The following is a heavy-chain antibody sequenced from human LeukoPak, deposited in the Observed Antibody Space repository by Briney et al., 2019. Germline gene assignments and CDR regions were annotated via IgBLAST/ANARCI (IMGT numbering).Heavy chain of an antibody. CDR3: ARERVGSSWYFDY. CDR2: ISHDGGAK. V-gene: IGHV3-30*03. J-gene: IGHJ4*02. D-gene: IGHD6-13*01. Sequence: GGSLRLSCGVSGFSIGNHGMHWIRQAPDKGLEWVAMISHDGGAKYYGDSVKGRLTISRDNSDNTLYLQMNSLRVEDTAVYYCARERVGSSWYFDYWGQGTLVTVSS. CDR1: GFSIGNHG.